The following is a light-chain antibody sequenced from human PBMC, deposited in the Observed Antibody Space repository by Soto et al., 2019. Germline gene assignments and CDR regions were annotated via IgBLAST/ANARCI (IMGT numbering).Light chain of an antibody. CDR2: GAT. J-gene: IGKJ1*01. CDR3: QQSYSTPRT. CDR1: QTISTY. V-gene: IGKV1-39*01. Sequence: DIQMTQSPSSLSASVGDRVTITCRASQTISTYLNWYQQKPGKAPNLLIYGATSLQSGVPSRFSGSGSGTDFTLTISSLQPEDFAIYYCQQSYSTPRTFGQGTKVDIK.